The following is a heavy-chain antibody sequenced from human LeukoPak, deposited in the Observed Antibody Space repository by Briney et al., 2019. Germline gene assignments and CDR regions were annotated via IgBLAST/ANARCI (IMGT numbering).Heavy chain of an antibody. CDR2: IYTSGST. D-gene: IGHD3-22*01. V-gene: IGHV4-4*07. Sequence: PSETLSLTGTVSGGSISSYYWSWIRQPAGKGLEWIGRIYTSGSTNYNPSLKSRVTMSVDTSKNQFSLKLSSVTAADTAVYYCARTDGGWRYYDSSGYYDRWGQGTLVTVSS. CDR1: GGSISSYY. J-gene: IGHJ5*02. CDR3: ARTDGGWRYYDSSGYYDR.